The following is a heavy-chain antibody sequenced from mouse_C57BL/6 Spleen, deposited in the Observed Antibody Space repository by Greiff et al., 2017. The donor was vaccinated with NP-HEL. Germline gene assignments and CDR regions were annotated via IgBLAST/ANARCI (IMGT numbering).Heavy chain of an antibody. Sequence: QVQLKESGAELAKPGASVKLSCKASGYTFTSYWMHWVKQRPGQGLEWIGYINPSSGYTKYNQKFKDKATLTADKSSSTAYMQLSSLTYEDSAVYYCAREGNGYFSWFAYWGQGTLVTVSA. CDR1: GYTFTSYW. J-gene: IGHJ3*01. CDR3: AREGNGYFSWFAY. CDR2: INPSSGYT. V-gene: IGHV1-7*01. D-gene: IGHD2-3*01.